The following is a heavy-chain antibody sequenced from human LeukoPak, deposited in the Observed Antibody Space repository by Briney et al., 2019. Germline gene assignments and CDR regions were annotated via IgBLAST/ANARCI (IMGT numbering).Heavy chain of an antibody. Sequence: GGSLRLPCAASGFTFCYTWVIGVRQAPGKGLEWVGRIKRIIDGGTTDYAAPVKGRFTVSRDDSINTLYLQMSSLKTEDTAVYYCAAQGGSGDPPYWGQGTLVTVSS. V-gene: IGHV3-15*01. CDR3: AAQGGSGDPPY. CDR2: IKRIIDGGTT. J-gene: IGHJ4*02. D-gene: IGHD4-17*01. CDR1: GFTFCYTW.